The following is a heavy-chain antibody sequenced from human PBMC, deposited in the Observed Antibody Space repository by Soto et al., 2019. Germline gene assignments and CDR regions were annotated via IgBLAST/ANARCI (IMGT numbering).Heavy chain of an antibody. CDR2: ISWDGGST. Sequence: EVQPVESGGVVVQPGGSLRLSCAASGFTFDDYTMHWVRQAPGKGLEWVSLISWDGGSTYYADSVKGRFTISRDNSKNSLYLQMNSLRTEDTALYYCAKALYSGSYGRFDYWGQGTLVTVSS. CDR3: AKALYSGSYGRFDY. J-gene: IGHJ4*02. CDR1: GFTFDDYT. D-gene: IGHD1-26*01. V-gene: IGHV3-43*01.